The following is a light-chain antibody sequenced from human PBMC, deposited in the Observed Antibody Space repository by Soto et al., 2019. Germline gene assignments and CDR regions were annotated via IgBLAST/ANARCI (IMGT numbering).Light chain of an antibody. V-gene: IGKV3D-11*01. J-gene: IGKJ3*01. CDR1: QGIGDT. CDR2: DTS. Sequence: EFVMCQSPSTLSVSPGEGATLSCRASQGIGDTLAWYQHKPGQTPRLLIYDTSNRATGIPARFSGSGSGTDFTLTISSLEPEDFAVYYCQISVTFGPGTKVDIK. CDR3: QISVT.